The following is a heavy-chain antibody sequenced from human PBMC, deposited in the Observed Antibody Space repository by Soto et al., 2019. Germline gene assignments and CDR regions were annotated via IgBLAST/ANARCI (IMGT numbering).Heavy chain of an antibody. CDR1: GFTFSSYE. CDR2: ISSSGTGT. V-gene: IGHV3-48*03. J-gene: IGHJ4*02. CDR3: VRDLHEPLAADALREAN. Sequence: EMQLVQSGGGLVQPGGSLRLSCAASGFTFSSYEMHWVRQAPGKGREWISYISSSGTGTYYADPVRGRFTMSRDNTKISVSLQMYSLRAEDTAIYYCVRDLHEPLAADALREANWGQGTQVTVSS. D-gene: IGHD4-17*01.